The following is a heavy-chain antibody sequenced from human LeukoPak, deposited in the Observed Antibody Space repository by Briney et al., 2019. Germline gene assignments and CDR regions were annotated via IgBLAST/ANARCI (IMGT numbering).Heavy chain of an antibody. Sequence: SETLSLTCTLSGGSISSNYWSWIRQPPGKGLEWIGYISYSGTTSYNPSLESRVTMSVGTSKNQFSLKLTSVTAADTAVYYCARWPSTWSFDYWGQGTLVTVSS. CDR3: ARWPSTWSFDY. CDR1: GGSISSNY. CDR2: ISYSGTT. J-gene: IGHJ4*02. V-gene: IGHV4-59*01. D-gene: IGHD6-13*01.